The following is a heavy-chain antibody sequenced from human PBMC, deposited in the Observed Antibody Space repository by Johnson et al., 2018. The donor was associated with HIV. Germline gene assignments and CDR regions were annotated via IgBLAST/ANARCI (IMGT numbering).Heavy chain of an antibody. CDR2: ISYDGSNK. CDR3: AREPDYGDYAHAFDI. Sequence: QVQLVESGGGVVQPGRSLRLSCAASGFTFSSYAMHWVRQAPGKGLEWVAVISYDGSNKYYADSVKGRFTISRDNSKNTLYLQMNSLRAEDTAVYYCAREPDYGDYAHAFDIWGQGTMVTVSS. D-gene: IGHD4-17*01. CDR1: GFTFSSYA. V-gene: IGHV3-30-3*01. J-gene: IGHJ3*02.